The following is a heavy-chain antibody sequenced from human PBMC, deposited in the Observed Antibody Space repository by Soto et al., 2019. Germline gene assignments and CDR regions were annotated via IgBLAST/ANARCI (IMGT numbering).Heavy chain of an antibody. CDR3: ARAASGNWFDP. V-gene: IGHV1-46*01. Sequence: ASVKVSCKASGYTFTSYYMHWVRQAPGQGLEWMGIINPSGGSTSYAQKFQGRVTMTRDTSTSTVYMELSSLGSEDTAVYYCARAASGNWFDPWGQGTLVTVSS. D-gene: IGHD6-25*01. CDR1: GYTFTSYY. J-gene: IGHJ5*02. CDR2: INPSGGST.